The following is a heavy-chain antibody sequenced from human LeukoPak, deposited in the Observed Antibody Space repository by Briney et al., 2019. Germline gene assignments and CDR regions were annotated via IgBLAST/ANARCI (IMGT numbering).Heavy chain of an antibody. Sequence: PSETLSLTCAVSGGSINSDDWWSWVRQSPGKGLEWIGAIYHRSGTPTYNPSLKSRVTISVDKSKNQFSLNLSSVTAADTAVYFCAGGGNWRLDPWGQRTLVTVSS. CDR3: AGGGNWRLDP. CDR1: GGSINSDDW. J-gene: IGHJ5*02. V-gene: IGHV4-4*02. D-gene: IGHD1-1*01. CDR2: IYHRSGTP.